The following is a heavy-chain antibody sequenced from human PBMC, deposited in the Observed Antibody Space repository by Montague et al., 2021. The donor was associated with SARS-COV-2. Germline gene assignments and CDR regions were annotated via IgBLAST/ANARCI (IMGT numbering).Heavy chain of an antibody. CDR1: GGSISSGSYY. V-gene: IGHV4-61*02. CDR2: IYTSGST. CDR3: ARVGVGTMVRGVIPAYYYYGMDV. Sequence: TLSLTYTVSGGSISSGSYYWSWIRQPAGKGLEWIGRIYTSGSTNYNPSLKSRVTISVDTSKNQFSLKLSSVTAADTAVYYCARVGVGTMVRGVIPAYYYYGMDVWGQGPTVTVS. D-gene: IGHD3-10*01. J-gene: IGHJ6*02.